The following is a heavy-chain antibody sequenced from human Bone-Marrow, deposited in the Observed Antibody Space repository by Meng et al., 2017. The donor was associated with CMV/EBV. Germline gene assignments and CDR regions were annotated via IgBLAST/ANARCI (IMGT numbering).Heavy chain of an antibody. J-gene: IGHJ4*02. D-gene: IGHD3-10*01. Sequence: SETLSLTCAVYGGSFSGYYWSWIRQPPGKGLEWIGEINHSGSTNYNPSLKSRVTISVDTSKNQFSLKLSSVTAADTAVYYCARGPYYGSGSYVLWGQGILVNVAS. CDR1: GGSFSGYY. V-gene: IGHV4-34*01. CDR3: ARGPYYGSGSYVL. CDR2: INHSGST.